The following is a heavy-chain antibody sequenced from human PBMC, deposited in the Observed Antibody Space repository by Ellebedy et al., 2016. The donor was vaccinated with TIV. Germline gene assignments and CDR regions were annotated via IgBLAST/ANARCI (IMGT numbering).Heavy chain of an antibody. CDR2: IFSKDEK. V-gene: IGHV2-26*01. Sequence: SGPTLVKPKETLTLTCTVSGFPLANIIMGVSWFRQPPGKALAWFANIFSKDEKSYNTSLKSSLTISKDTAKSQVILTMTDLDPVDTATYYCARALRYCGGDCSYLFDYWGQGTLVPVSS. CDR3: ARALRYCGGDCSYLFDY. CDR1: GFPLANIIMG. J-gene: IGHJ4*02. D-gene: IGHD2-21*02.